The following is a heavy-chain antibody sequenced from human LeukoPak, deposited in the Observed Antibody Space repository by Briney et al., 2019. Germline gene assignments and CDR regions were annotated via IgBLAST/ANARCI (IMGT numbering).Heavy chain of an antibody. J-gene: IGHJ4*02. D-gene: IGHD1-1*01. V-gene: IGHV3-11*01. CDR3: ATINFRPY. Sequence: GGSLRLSCEASGFSFSDYYMSWIRPPPGKGLEWIAYIRSGATTIYYADSVKGRFTISRDDAKNSLFLQMNSLRAEDTAIYYCATINFRPYWGQGTLVTVSS. CDR1: GFSFSDYY. CDR2: IRSGATTI.